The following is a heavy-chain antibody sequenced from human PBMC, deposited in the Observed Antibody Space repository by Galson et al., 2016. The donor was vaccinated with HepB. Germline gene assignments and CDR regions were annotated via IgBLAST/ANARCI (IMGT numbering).Heavy chain of an antibody. CDR2: IYHSGSA. CDR3: ARNNVGGYYYGSGSFGY. J-gene: IGHJ4*02. V-gene: IGHV4-38-2*01. Sequence: SETLSLTCAVSGYSISSGYYWGWIRQPPGKGLEWIGSIYHSGSAYYNPSLKSRVTLSIDTSKDQFSLNLSSVTAADTAVYYCARNNVGGYYYGSGSFGYWGQGTLVTVSS. D-gene: IGHD3-10*01. CDR1: GYSISSGYY.